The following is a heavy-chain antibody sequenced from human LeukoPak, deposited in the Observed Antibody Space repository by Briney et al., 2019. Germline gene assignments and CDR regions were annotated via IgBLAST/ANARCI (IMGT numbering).Heavy chain of an antibody. Sequence: ASVKVSCKASGYTFTSYGISWVRQAPGQGLEWMGWISAYNGNTNYAQKLQGRVTMTTDTSTSTAHMELRSLRSDDTAVYYCARAPIVVVPAAIQGYYYYYGMDVWGQGTTVTVSS. CDR3: ARAPIVVVPAAIQGYYYYYGMDV. CDR2: ISAYNGNT. CDR1: GYTFTSYG. D-gene: IGHD2-2*02. V-gene: IGHV1-18*01. J-gene: IGHJ6*02.